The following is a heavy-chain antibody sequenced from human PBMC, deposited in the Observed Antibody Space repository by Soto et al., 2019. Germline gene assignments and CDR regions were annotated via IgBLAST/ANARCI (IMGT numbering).Heavy chain of an antibody. CDR3: ARDPRPYCSSTSCRHNWFDP. Sequence: ASVKVSCKASGYTFTSYGISWVRQAPGQGLEWMGWISAYNGNTNYAQKLQGRVTMTTDTSTSTAYMELRSLRSDDTAVYYCARDPRPYCSSTSCRHNWFDPWGQGTLVTVSS. J-gene: IGHJ5*02. CDR1: GYTFTSYG. D-gene: IGHD2-2*01. V-gene: IGHV1-18*01. CDR2: ISAYNGNT.